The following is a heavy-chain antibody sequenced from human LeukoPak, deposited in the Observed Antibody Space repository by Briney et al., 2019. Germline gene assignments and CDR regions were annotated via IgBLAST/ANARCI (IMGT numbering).Heavy chain of an antibody. CDR3: TTAHYDILTGYYVDWFDP. CDR1: GFTFSNAW. D-gene: IGHD3-9*01. V-gene: IGHV3-15*01. CDR2: IKSKTDGGTT. Sequence: GGSLRLSCAASGFTFSNAWMNWVRQAPGKGLEWAGRIKSKTDGGTTDYAAPVKGRFTISRDDSKNALYLQMNSLKTEDTAVYYCTTAHYDILTGYYVDWFDPWGQGTLVTVSS. J-gene: IGHJ5*02.